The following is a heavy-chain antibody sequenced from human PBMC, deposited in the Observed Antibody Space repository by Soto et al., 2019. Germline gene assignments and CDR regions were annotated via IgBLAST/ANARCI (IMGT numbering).Heavy chain of an antibody. V-gene: IGHV1-18*01. Sequence: GASVKVSCKASGYTFTSYGISWVRQAPGQGLEWMGWISAYNGNTNYAQKLQGRVTMTTDTSTSTAYRELRSLRSDDTAVYYWARDKAYCGGDCYSELDYWGQGTLVTVSS. CDR2: ISAYNGNT. CDR1: GYTFTSYG. J-gene: IGHJ4*02. CDR3: ARDKAYCGGDCYSELDY. D-gene: IGHD2-21*02.